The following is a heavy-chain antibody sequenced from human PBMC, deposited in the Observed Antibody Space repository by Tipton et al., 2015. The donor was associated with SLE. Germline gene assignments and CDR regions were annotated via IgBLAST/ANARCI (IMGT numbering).Heavy chain of an antibody. CDR1: GYSFTNYW. J-gene: IGHJ5*02. CDR3: ARVAFRGVGANGIDWFDP. V-gene: IGHV5-51*03. CDR2: IYPGDSDT. D-gene: IGHD3-10*01. Sequence: VQLVQSGAEVKKPGESLKISCKASGYSFTNYWIAWVRQMSGKGLEWMGIIYPGDSDTRYSPSFQGQVTISADKSISTAYLQWSSLKASDTAMYYCARVAFRGVGANGIDWFDPWGQGTLVTVSS.